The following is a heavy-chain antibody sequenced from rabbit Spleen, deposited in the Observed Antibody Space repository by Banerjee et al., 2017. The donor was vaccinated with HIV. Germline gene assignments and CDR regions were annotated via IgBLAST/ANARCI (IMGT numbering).Heavy chain of an antibody. Sequence: QEQLVESGGDLVKPGASLTLTCKASGFDFSSTYYMCWVRQAPGKGLELIACIDTSSGDTAYATRAKGRFTISKTSSTTVTLQMTSLTVADTATYFCARGVSHYWYGMDLWGQGTLVTVS. CDR2: IDTSSGDT. CDR1: GFDFSSTYY. CDR3: ARGVSHYWYGMDL. V-gene: IGHV1S45*01. D-gene: IGHD7-1*01. J-gene: IGHJ6*01.